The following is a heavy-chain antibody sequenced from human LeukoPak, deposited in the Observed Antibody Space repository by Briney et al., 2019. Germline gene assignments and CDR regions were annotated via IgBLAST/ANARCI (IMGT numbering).Heavy chain of an antibody. CDR3: ARRGGSAWYPLDY. V-gene: IGHV4-4*07. D-gene: IGHD6-19*01. J-gene: IGHJ4*02. Sequence: PSETLSLTCTVSSGSISTYYWNWIRQPAGKGLEWIGRIHTSGTTNYNPSLKSRVTMSVDTSKNQFSLKLSSMTAADTAIYYCARRGGSAWYPLDYWGQGTLVTVSS. CDR1: SGSISTYY. CDR2: IHTSGTT.